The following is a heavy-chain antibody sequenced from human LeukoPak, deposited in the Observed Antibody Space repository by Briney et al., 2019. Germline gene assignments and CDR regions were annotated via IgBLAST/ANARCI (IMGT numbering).Heavy chain of an antibody. CDR2: IYYSGST. J-gene: IGHJ6*03. CDR1: GGSISSSSYY. V-gene: IGHV4-39*01. D-gene: IGHD2-2*01. CDR3: ARQFGDIVVVPAAVGYYYYMDV. Sequence: SETLSLTCTVSGGSISSSSYYWGWIRQPPGKGLEWIVSIYYSGSTYYNPSLKSRVTISVDPSKNQFSLKLSSATAADTAVYYCARQFGDIVVVPAAVGYYYYMDVWGKGTTVTVSS.